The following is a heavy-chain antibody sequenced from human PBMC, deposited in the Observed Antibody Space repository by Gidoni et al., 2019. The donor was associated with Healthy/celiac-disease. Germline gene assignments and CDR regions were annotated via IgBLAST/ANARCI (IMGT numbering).Heavy chain of an antibody. D-gene: IGHD4-17*01. V-gene: IGHV3-15*01. J-gene: IGHJ4*02. CDR3: TTDASTVTAPLDY. CDR1: GFPFSTAW. Sequence: EVQLVESGGGLVKPGGSLRLSCAAYGFPFSTAWMSWVRQAPGKGLEWVGRIKSKTDGGTTDYAAPVKGRFTTSRDDSKNTLYLQMNSLKTEDTAVYYCTTDASTVTAPLDYWGQVTLVTVSS. CDR2: IKSKTDGGTT.